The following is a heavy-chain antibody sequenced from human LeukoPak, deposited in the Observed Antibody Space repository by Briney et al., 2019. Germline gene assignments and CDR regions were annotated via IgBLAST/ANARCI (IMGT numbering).Heavy chain of an antibody. CDR3: APLGYCSGDDCHRPY. Sequence: SETLSLTCAVSGGSISSHNWWSWVRQPPGRGLEWIGEIYHSGSTNYNPSLKSRVTISVDKSKNQFSLKLNSVTAADTAVYYCAPLGYCSGDDCHRPYWGQRALVTVSS. J-gene: IGHJ4*02. CDR1: GGSISSHNW. V-gene: IGHV4-4*02. CDR2: IYHSGST. D-gene: IGHD2-15*01.